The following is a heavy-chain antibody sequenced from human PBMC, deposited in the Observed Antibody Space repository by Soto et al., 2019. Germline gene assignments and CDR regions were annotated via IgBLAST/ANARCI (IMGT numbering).Heavy chain of an antibody. CDR2: VPPRGRT. D-gene: IGHD5-18*01. CDR1: SASLGDHY. CDR3: ARAKPCGYRFGPRDFFYDVLDV. J-gene: IGHJ6*02. V-gene: IGHV4-34*01. Sequence: SETLSLTSAVLSASLGDHYRAWIRQSPDKGLEWIGEVPPRGRTDSNPSLKSRLTLSVDTSKNQFSLKVASVTAADTAVYFCARAKPCGYRFGPRDFFYDVLDVWGPGTTVTVSS.